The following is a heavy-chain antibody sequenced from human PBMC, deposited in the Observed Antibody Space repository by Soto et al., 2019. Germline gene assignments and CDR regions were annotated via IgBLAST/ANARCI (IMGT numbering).Heavy chain of an antibody. Sequence: PSETLSLTCTVYVGSISSRGYYWSWILQHPGKGLEWIGYICYIGSTYYNPSLKSRVTISVDTSKNQLSLKLSSVTAADTAVYYCARDQIVRSGSYADYYYYYGMDVWGQGTTVTVSS. CDR1: VGSISSRGYY. CDR2: ICYIGST. J-gene: IGHJ6*02. D-gene: IGHD3-10*01. CDR3: ARDQIVRSGSYADYYYYYGMDV. V-gene: IGHV4-31*03.